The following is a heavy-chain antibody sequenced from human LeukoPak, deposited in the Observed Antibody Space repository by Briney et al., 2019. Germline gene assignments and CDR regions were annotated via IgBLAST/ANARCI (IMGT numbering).Heavy chain of an antibody. D-gene: IGHD4-17*01. J-gene: IGHJ3*02. CDR2: IYYSRST. V-gene: IGHV4-59*01. CDR1: GGSITSYY. CDR3: AKWSDYANAFDI. Sequence: SGTLSLTCTVSGGSITSYYWSWIRQSPGKGLEWIGHIYYSRSTNYSPSLKSRVTISIDTSRKQFSLKVSSVTAADTAMYYCAKWSDYANAFDIWGQGTVVIVSS.